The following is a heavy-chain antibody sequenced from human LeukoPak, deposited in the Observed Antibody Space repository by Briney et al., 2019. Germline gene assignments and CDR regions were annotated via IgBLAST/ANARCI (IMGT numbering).Heavy chain of an antibody. Sequence: KSGGSLRLSCAASGFTFSSYSMNWVRQAPGKGLEWVSSISSSSSYIYYADSVKGRFTISRDNAKNSLYLQMNSLRAEDTAVYYCAVLPVTAIPVAFDYWGQGTLVTVSS. CDR2: ISSSSSYI. D-gene: IGHD2-21*02. CDR3: AVLPVTAIPVAFDY. J-gene: IGHJ4*02. CDR1: GFTFSSYS. V-gene: IGHV3-21*01.